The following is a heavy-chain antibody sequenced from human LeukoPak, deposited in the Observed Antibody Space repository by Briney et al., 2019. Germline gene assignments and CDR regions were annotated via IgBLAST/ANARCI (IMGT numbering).Heavy chain of an antibody. Sequence: SETLSLTCTVSGGSISSYYWSWIRQPPGKGLEWIGEINHSGSTNYNPPLKSRVTISVDTSKNQFSLKLSSVTAADTAVYYCAREGGDSSGYYHDYWGQGTLVTVSS. CDR1: GGSISSYY. CDR2: INHSGST. D-gene: IGHD3-22*01. J-gene: IGHJ4*02. V-gene: IGHV4-34*01. CDR3: AREGGDSSGYYHDY.